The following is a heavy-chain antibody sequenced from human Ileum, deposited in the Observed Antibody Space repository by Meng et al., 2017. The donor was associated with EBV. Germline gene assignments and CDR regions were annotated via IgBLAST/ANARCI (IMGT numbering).Heavy chain of an antibody. D-gene: IGHD4-17*01. CDR3: VSAYDYGDYEAFAY. Sequence: HLQLQESGPGRGRPSETLSLTRSVSGDSMSSSNYYWGWIRQSPGKALECIGTIFYRGNTFYNPSLKTRLTISVDTSKNEFSLNLKSVTAADTAVYYCVSAYDYGDYEAFAYWGLGSLVTVSS. J-gene: IGHJ4*02. CDR1: GDSMSSSNYY. V-gene: IGHV4-39*07. CDR2: IFYRGNT.